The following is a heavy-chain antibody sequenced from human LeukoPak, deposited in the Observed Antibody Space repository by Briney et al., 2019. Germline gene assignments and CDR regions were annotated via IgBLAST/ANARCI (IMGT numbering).Heavy chain of an antibody. CDR1: GFTFSTYT. CDR3: ARVGLHCSGGSCYDY. D-gene: IGHD2-15*01. CDR2: IGSSGGGI. J-gene: IGHJ4*02. Sequence: GGSLRLSCAASGFTFSTYTMYWVRHPPGKRLEWVSIIGSSGGGIHYADSVKGRFTISRDNSKNALYLQMNGLRAEDTAVYYCARVGLHCSGGSCYDYWGQGTLVTVSS. V-gene: IGHV3-23*01.